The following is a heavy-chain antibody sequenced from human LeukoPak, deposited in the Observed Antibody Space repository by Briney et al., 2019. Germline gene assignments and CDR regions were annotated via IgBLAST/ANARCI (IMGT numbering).Heavy chain of an antibody. CDR2: IKSKTDGGTT. V-gene: IGHV3-15*01. CDR3: TTRGYSYGYDY. D-gene: IGHD5-18*01. CDR1: GFTFSNDW. Sequence: PGGSLRLSCAASGFTFSNDWMSWVRQAPGKGLEWVGRIKSKTDGGTTDYAAPGKVRFTISRDDSKNTLYLQMNSLKTEGTAVYYCTTRGYSYGYDYWGQGTLVTVSS. J-gene: IGHJ4*02.